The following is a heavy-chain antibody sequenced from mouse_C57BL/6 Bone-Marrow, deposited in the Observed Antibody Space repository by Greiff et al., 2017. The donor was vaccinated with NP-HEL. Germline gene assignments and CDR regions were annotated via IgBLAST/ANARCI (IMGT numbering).Heavy chain of an antibody. CDR1: GFTFSDYG. Sequence: EVQVVESGGGLVKPGGSLKLSCAASGFTFSDYGMHWVRQAPEKGLEWVAYISSGSSTIYYADTVKGRFTISRDNAKNTLFLQMTSLRSEDTAMYYCAKITTVVPYAMDYWGQGTSVTVSS. CDR2: ISSGSSTI. CDR3: AKITTVVPYAMDY. J-gene: IGHJ4*01. V-gene: IGHV5-17*01. D-gene: IGHD1-1*01.